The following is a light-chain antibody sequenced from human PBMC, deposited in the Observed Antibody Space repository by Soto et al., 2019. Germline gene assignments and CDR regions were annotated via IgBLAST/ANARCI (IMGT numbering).Light chain of an antibody. CDR1: SSNIGMNY. J-gene: IGLJ2*01. CDR3: GTWASSLSAGRV. CDR2: DTD. V-gene: IGLV1-51*01. Sequence: QSVLTQPPSVSAAPGQKVTISCSRSSSNIGMNYVSWYQQLPGAAPKLLIYDTDKRPSGIPDRFSGTKSDTSATLVITGLQTGDEADYYCGTWASSLSAGRVFGGGTKLTVL.